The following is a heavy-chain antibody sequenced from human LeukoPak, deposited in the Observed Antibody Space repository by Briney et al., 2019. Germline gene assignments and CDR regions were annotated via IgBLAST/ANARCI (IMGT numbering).Heavy chain of an antibody. V-gene: IGHV4-59*01. CDR3: ALGGAYGGNSAVDY. D-gene: IGHD4-23*01. CDR2: IYYSGST. CDR1: GGSISSYY. J-gene: IGHJ4*02. Sequence: SGTLSLTCTVSGGSISSYYWSWVRQPPGKGLEWIGYIYYSGSTNYNPSLKSRVTISVDTSKNQFSLKLSSVTAADTAVYYCALGGAYGGNSAVDYWGQGTLVTVSS.